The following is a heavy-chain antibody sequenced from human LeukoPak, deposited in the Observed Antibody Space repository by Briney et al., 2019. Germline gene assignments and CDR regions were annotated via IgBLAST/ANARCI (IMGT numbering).Heavy chain of an antibody. CDR2: IWYDGSNK. V-gene: IGHV3-33*01. D-gene: IGHD3-10*01. CDR3: ARDSLWFGELLSTYGMDV. CDR1: GFTFSSYG. Sequence: GRSLRLSCAASGFTFSSYGMHWVRQAPGKGLEWVAVIWYDGSNKYYADSVKGRFTISSDNSKNTLYLQMNSLRAEDTAVYYCARDSLWFGELLSTYGMDVWGQGTTVTVSS. J-gene: IGHJ6*02.